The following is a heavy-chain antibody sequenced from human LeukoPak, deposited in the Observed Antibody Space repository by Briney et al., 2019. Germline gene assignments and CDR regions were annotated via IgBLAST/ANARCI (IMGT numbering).Heavy chain of an antibody. V-gene: IGHV3-23*01. CDR2: ITGTGGST. Sequence: PGGSLRLSCAASGFTFSSYAMSWVRQAPGKGLEWVSAITGTGGSTYYVASVKGRFTVCRDNSKNTLYLQMSSLRAEDTAMYYCAKVRDTRDWYKDAFDIWGQGTRVTVSS. J-gene: IGHJ3*02. D-gene: IGHD6-19*01. CDR3: AKVRDTRDWYKDAFDI. CDR1: GFTFSSYA.